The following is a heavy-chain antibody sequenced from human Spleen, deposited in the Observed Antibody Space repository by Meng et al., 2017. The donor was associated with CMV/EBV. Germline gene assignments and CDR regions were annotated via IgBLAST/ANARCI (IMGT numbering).Heavy chain of an antibody. CDR1: GFPFSRHA. CDR3: ARDALSSGGDY. Sequence: GESLKISCTASGFPFSRHAMSWVRQAPGKGLEWVSSVSSSGSSMEYADSVRGRFTISRDNARNSVYLEMSSLRVEDTAVYYCARDALSSGGDYWGQGALVTVSS. J-gene: IGHJ4*02. V-gene: IGHV3-21*01. CDR2: VSSSGSSM. D-gene: IGHD6-19*01.